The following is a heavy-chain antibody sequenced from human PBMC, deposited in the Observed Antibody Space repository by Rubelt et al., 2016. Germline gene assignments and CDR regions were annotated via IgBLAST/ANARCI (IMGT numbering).Heavy chain of an antibody. CDR2: INGDGSST. V-gene: IGHV3-74*01. J-gene: IGHJ4*02. CDR3: ARTSGNYAIDY. D-gene: IGHD1-26*01. Sequence: EVQLVESGGGLVQPGGSLRLSCAASGFTFSTYWMNWVRQAPGKGLVWVSRINGDGSSTSYADSVKGRFTISRDNAKNTLYLQRNSLRAEDTAVYYCARTSGNYAIDYWGQGTLVTVSS. CDR1: GFTFSTYW.